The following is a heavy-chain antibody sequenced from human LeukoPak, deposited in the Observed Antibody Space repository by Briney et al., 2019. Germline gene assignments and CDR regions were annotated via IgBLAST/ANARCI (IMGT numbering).Heavy chain of an antibody. V-gene: IGHV3-7*01. Sequence: GGSLRLSCAASGFTFSSYWMSWVRQAPGKGLEWVANIKQDGSEKYYVDSVKGRFTISRDNAKNSLYLQMNSLRAEDTAVYYCAREAPLLWFGELPDYWGQGTLVTVSS. CDR3: AREAPLLWFGELPDY. CDR1: GFTFSSYW. J-gene: IGHJ4*02. CDR2: IKQDGSEK. D-gene: IGHD3-10*01.